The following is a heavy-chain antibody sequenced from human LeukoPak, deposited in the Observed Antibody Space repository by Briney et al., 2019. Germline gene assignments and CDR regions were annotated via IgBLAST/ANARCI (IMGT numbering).Heavy chain of an antibody. CDR3: ARGHYDFWSGYYTGDYFDY. V-gene: IGHV3-48*03. J-gene: IGHJ4*02. Sequence: PGGSLRLSCAASGFTFSRYEMNWGRQAPGKGLEWVSYISSSGSTIYYADSVKGRFTISRDNAKNSLYLQMNSLRAEDTAVYYCARGHYDFWSGYYTGDYFDYWGQGTLVTVSS. D-gene: IGHD3-3*01. CDR1: GFTFSRYE. CDR2: ISSSGSTI.